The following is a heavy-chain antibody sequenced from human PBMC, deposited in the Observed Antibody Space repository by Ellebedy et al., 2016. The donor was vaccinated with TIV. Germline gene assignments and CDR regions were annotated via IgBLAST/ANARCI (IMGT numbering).Heavy chain of an antibody. V-gene: IGHV3-23*01. Sequence: GESLKISCAASGFTFSDYSMHWVRQAPGKGLEWVSVISDSGSSTYYADSVKGRFTISRDNSKNTLYLQMDSLRADDTAVYYCAKGIKPSRTVTLDYWGQGTLVTVSS. J-gene: IGHJ4*02. CDR2: ISDSGSST. CDR3: AKGIKPSRTVTLDY. CDR1: GFTFSDYS. D-gene: IGHD4-17*01.